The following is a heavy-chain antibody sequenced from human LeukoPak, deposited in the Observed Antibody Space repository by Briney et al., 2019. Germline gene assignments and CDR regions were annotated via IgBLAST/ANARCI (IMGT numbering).Heavy chain of an antibody. D-gene: IGHD6-19*01. Sequence: PSETLSLTCAVYGGSFSGYYWSWIRQPPGKGLEWIGEINHSGSTNYNPSLKSRVTISVDTSKNQFSLKLSSVTAADTAVYYCARSDSSGWRYNWFDPWGQGILVTVSS. CDR3: ARSDSSGWRYNWFDP. V-gene: IGHV4-34*01. CDR1: GGSFSGYY. J-gene: IGHJ5*02. CDR2: INHSGST.